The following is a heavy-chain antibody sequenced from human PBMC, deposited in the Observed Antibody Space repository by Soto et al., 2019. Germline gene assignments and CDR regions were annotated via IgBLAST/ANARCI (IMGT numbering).Heavy chain of an antibody. V-gene: IGHV3-23*01. J-gene: IGHJ5*02. D-gene: IGHD6-13*01. CDR3: AKDYASTWYWYFDP. CDR2: ISGSGDKT. CDR1: GVSFSHFA. Sequence: GSLRLSCAASGVSFSHFALSLVRQAPGTGLEWVSSISGSGDKTYYLDSVKGRFTISRDNSKNTLYLHMNSLGAEDTAVYFCAKDYASTWYWYFDPWGQGTLVTVSS.